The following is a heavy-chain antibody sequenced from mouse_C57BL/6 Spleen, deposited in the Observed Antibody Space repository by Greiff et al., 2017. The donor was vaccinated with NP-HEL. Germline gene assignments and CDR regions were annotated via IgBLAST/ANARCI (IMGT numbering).Heavy chain of an antibody. J-gene: IGHJ2*01. CDR1: GYTFTEYT. CDR2: FYPGSGSI. CDR3: ARHEEGLRRPKYFDY. D-gene: IGHD2-4*01. Sequence: VKLVESGAELVKPGASVKLSCKASGYTFTEYTIHWVKQRSGQGLEWIGWFYPGSGSIKYNEKFKDKATLTADKSSSTVYMELSRLTSEDSAVYFCARHEEGLRRPKYFDYWGQGTTLTVSS. V-gene: IGHV1-62-2*01.